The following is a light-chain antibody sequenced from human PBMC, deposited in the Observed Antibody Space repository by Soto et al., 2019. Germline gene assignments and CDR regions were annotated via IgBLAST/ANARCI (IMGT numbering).Light chain of an antibody. Sequence: QSVVTQPPSASGSPGLSVTMSCTGTSSDVGGYNYVSWYQQHPGKAPKLMIYEVSKRPSGVPDRFSGSKSGNTASLTVSGLQAEDEADYYCSSYAGSRVVFGGGTQLTVL. CDR1: SSDVGGYNY. J-gene: IGLJ2*01. V-gene: IGLV2-8*01. CDR2: EVS. CDR3: SSYAGSRVV.